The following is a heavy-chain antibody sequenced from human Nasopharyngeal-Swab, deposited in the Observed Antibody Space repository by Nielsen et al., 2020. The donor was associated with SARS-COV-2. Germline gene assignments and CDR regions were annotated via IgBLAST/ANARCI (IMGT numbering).Heavy chain of an antibody. D-gene: IGHD3-3*01. V-gene: IGHV4-59*01. CDR1: GNSIRNYS. CDR3: ARAQDFWSPFDY. J-gene: IGHJ4*02. CDR2: IYDSGNT. Sequence: SETLPLTCTVSGNSIRNYSWNWIRQPPGKGLEWIGYIYDSGNTNYNSSLKSRVTISVDTSKNQFSLKLSSVTAADTAVYYCARAQDFWSPFDYWGQVALVTVSS.